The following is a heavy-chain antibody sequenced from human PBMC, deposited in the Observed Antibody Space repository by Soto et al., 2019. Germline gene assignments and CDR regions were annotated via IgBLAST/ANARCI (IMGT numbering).Heavy chain of an antibody. CDR3: ARETSAPGTFREDASDI. Sequence: QVQLVQSVAEVKKPGSSVKVACKVSGDTFSNYVINWVRQAPGQGLEWMGAIVPIFRTANYAQKFQGRVTITADEFTITAYMELSGLRSDDTATYYCARETSAPGTFREDASDIWGQGTLVTVSS. J-gene: IGHJ3*02. CDR1: GDTFSNYV. V-gene: IGHV1-69*12. CDR2: IVPIFRTA. D-gene: IGHD6-13*01.